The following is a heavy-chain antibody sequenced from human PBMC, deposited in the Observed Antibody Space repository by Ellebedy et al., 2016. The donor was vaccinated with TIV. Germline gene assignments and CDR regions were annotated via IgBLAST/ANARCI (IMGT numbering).Heavy chain of an antibody. Sequence: GGSLRLXXAVSGFTFRLFGMHWVLQTPGRGLEWVAAVSFNGTLQYYAESVKGRFTVSRDNAKTTLYLHMDSLRVEDTGIYYCASQNGAYCSSHTCSHGLDYWGQGTPVTVSS. CDR3: ASQNGAYCSSHTCSHGLDY. V-gene: IGHV3-33*05. J-gene: IGHJ4*02. CDR2: VSFNGTLQ. D-gene: IGHD2-2*01. CDR1: GFTFRLFG.